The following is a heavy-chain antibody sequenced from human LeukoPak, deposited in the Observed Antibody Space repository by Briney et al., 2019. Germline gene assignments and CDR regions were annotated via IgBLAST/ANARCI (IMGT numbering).Heavy chain of an antibody. J-gene: IGHJ4*02. Sequence: QAGGSLRLSCTVSGFTVSSNSMSWVRQAPGKGLEWVANIKQDGSEKYYVDSVKGRSTISRDNAKNSLYLQMNSLRAEDTAVYYCARLSDRGYYFDYWGQGTLVTVSS. CDR3: ARLSDRGYYFDY. CDR2: IKQDGSEK. CDR1: GFTVSSNS. V-gene: IGHV3-7*01.